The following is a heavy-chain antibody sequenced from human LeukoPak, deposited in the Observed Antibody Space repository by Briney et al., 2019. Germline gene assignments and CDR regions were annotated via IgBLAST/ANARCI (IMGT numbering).Heavy chain of an antibody. CDR2: IGVYTGDT. J-gene: IGHJ4*02. Sequence: ASVKVSCKTSGYPFSSFAVTWVRQAPGQGLEWMGWIGVYTGDTKYAQRLQGRVSMTADTSTTTAYMELRNLTSDDTALYYCARVPDDYWGQGTLVTVSS. CDR3: ARVPDDY. V-gene: IGHV1-18*01. CDR1: GYPFSSFA.